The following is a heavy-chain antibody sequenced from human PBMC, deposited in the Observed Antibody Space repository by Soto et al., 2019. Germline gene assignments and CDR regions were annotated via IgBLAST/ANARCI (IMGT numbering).Heavy chain of an antibody. D-gene: IGHD3-22*01. Sequence: QVQLVQSGAEVKKPGASVKVSCKASGYTFTSYAMHWVRQAPGQRLEWMGWINAGNGNTKYSQKFQGRGTITRDTSASTAYRELSSLRSEDTAVYYCARGDYYDIHDYWGQGTLVTVSS. CDR3: ARGDYYDIHDY. J-gene: IGHJ4*02. CDR1: GYTFTSYA. CDR2: INAGNGNT. V-gene: IGHV1-3*01.